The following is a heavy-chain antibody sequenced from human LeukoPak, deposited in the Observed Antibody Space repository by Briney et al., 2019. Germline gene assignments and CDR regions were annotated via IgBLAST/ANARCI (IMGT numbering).Heavy chain of an antibody. V-gene: IGHV1-58*02. CDR1: GFTFIGSA. D-gene: IGHD5-18*01. Sequence: SVKVSCKASGFTFIGSAMQWVRQARGQRLEWIGWIVVGSGNTAYAQEFQEGVTITRDMSTSTAYMELSSLRSEDTAVYYCAAPLGYSSYWGQGTLVTVSS. CDR2: IVVGSGNT. CDR3: AAPLGYSSY. J-gene: IGHJ4*02.